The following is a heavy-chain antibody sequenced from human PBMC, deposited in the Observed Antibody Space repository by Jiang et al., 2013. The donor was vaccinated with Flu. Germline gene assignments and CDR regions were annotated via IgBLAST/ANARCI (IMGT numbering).Heavy chain of an antibody. CDR2: IIPVLGIA. D-gene: IGHD3-3*01. J-gene: IGHJ6*02. V-gene: IGHV1-69*04. Sequence: SGAEVKKPGSSVKVSCKASGGTFSSYAISWVRQAPGQGLEWMGGIIPVLGIANYAQKFQGRVTITADKSTSTAYMELSSLRSEDTAVYYCARGDFWSGPTGYYYYGMDVWGQGTTVTVSS. CDR1: GGTFSSYA. CDR3: ARGDFWSGPTGYYYYGMDV.